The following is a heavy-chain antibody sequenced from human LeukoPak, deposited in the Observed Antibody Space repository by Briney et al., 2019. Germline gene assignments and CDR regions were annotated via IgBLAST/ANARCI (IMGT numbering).Heavy chain of an antibody. J-gene: IGHJ4*02. CDR3: ARDPVPATARHFDY. Sequence: GGSLRLSCAASGFTFSSYAMHWVRQAPGKGLEWLAVISSDGSLEYYADSVKGRFTISRDNSKYTLYLQMNSLRPEDTAVYYCARDPVPATARHFDYWGQGTLVTVSS. CDR2: ISSDGSLE. D-gene: IGHD1-1*01. V-gene: IGHV3-30-3*01. CDR1: GFTFSSYA.